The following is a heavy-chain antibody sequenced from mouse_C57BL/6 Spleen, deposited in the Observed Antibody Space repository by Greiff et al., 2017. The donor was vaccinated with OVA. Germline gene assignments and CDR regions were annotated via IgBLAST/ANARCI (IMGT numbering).Heavy chain of an antibody. D-gene: IGHD4-1*01. CDR3: ARTGSKSPYYYAMDY. Sequence: EVKLVESGGGLVKPGGSLKLSCAASGFTFSDYGMHWVRQAPEKGLEWVAYISSGSSTIYYADTVKGRFTISRDNAKNTLFLQMTSLRSEDTAMYYCARTGSKSPYYYAMDYWGQGTSVTVSS. CDR1: GFTFSDYG. V-gene: IGHV5-17*01. J-gene: IGHJ4*01. CDR2: ISSGSSTI.